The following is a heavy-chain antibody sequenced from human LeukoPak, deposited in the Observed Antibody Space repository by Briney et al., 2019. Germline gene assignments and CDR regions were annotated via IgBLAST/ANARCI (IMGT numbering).Heavy chain of an antibody. V-gene: IGHV3-23*01. CDR2: ITGSGDTT. Sequence: GGSLRLSCAASGFLFRNYATRWAPQAPGKGLEWISAITGSGDTTYYTDSVKGRFTVSRDNSKNTLYVEMNTLRAEDTAVYYCAKWGDYDILTGYYVSDFWGQGTLVTVSS. CDR1: GFLFRNYA. D-gene: IGHD3-9*01. J-gene: IGHJ4*02. CDR3: AKWGDYDILTGYYVSDF.